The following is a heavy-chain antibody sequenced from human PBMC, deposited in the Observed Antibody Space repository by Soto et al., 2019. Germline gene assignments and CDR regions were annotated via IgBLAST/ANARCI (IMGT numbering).Heavy chain of an antibody. CDR3: ARNVDYFDP. Sequence: QVQLVQSGAEVKKPGASVKVSCKASGYTFNRYAMHWVRQAPGQGLEWMGWINTGNGNTHYSQKFKGRVNFTRDASATTAYMELSSLTSEDTAVYYCARNVDYFDPWGQGTLVTVSS. V-gene: IGHV1-3*04. CDR1: GYTFNRYA. CDR2: INTGNGNT. J-gene: IGHJ5*02. D-gene: IGHD4-17*01.